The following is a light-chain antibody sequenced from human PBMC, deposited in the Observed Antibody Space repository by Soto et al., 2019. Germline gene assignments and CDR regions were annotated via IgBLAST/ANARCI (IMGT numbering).Light chain of an antibody. CDR2: DAS. CDR3: PKPSNWWT. J-gene: IGKJ1*01. CDR1: QSVSSL. Sequence: EIVLSQSPATLSLSPGERATLSCRASQSVSSLLAWYQQKPGQAPRLLIYDASNRDTGIPARFSGSGSGTDFNLTISSLEAEHFAVYYCPKPSNWWTFGQGTKVDIK. V-gene: IGKV3-11*01.